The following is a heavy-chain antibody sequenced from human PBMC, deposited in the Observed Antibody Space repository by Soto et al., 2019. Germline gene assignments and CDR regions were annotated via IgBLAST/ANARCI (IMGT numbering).Heavy chain of an antibody. D-gene: IGHD5-12*01. V-gene: IGHV4-31*03. CDR1: GGSISSGGYY. CDR2: IHYSGGT. CDR3: ARARPRGYSYGSFSFRGYSGYESLDY. Sequence: SETLSLTCNVSGGSISSGGYYWSWIRQHPRKGLEWIGYIHYSGGTYYNPSLKSRVIISVDTSKNQFSLNLSSVTAADTAVYYCARARPRGYSYGSFSFRGYSGYESLDYWGQGTLVTVSS. J-gene: IGHJ4*02.